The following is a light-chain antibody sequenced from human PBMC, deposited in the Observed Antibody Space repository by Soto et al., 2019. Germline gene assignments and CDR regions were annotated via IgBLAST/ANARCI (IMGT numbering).Light chain of an antibody. CDR3: QQDYNLPR. J-gene: IGKJ2*01. V-gene: IGKV3D-7*01. CDR2: GAS. CDR1: QSVSSSY. Sequence: EIVMTQSPATLSLSPGERATLSCRASQSVSSSYLSWYQQKPGQAPRLLIYGASTRATGIPARFSGSGSGTDFTLTISSLQPEDFAVYYCQQDYNLPRFSQGTKLEIK.